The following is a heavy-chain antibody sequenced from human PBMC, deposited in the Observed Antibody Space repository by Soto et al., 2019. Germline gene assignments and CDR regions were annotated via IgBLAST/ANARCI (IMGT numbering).Heavy chain of an antibody. CDR3: ARGASSSVDGNDYYYYGMDV. CDR2: INHSGST. Sequence: SETLSLTCAVYGGSFSGYYWSWIRQPPGKGLEWIGEINHSGSTNYNPSLKSRVTISVDTSKNQFSLKLSSVTAADTAVYYCARGASSSVDGNDYYYYGMDVWGQGTTVTVSS. J-gene: IGHJ6*02. D-gene: IGHD6-25*01. V-gene: IGHV4-34*01. CDR1: GGSFSGYY.